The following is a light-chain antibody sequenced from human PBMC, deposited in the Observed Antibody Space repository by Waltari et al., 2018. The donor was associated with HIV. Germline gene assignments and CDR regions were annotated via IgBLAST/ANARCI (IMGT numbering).Light chain of an antibody. Sequence: QSALTQPPSASGSPGQSVTLSCTRTSSDVGGFDYVSWYQQHPAKAPKPPIYAVNRRPSGVPDRFSGSKSGNTASLTVSRLQTEDEADYYCSSYADTNNVLFGGGTKLTVL. J-gene: IGLJ3*02. CDR3: SSYADTNNVL. V-gene: IGLV2-8*01. CDR2: AVN. CDR1: SSDVGGFDY.